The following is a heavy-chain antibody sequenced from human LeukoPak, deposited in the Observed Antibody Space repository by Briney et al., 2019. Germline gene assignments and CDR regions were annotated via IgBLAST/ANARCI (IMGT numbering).Heavy chain of an antibody. V-gene: IGHV3-48*04. CDR2: ISSSSSTI. J-gene: IGHJ3*02. D-gene: IGHD4-17*01. Sequence: GGSLRLSCAASGFTFSSYSMNWVRQAPGKGLEWVSYISSSSSTIYYADSVKGRFTISRDNAKNSLYLQMNSLRAEDMALYYCAKDKYGDYPLDAFDIWGQGTMVTVSS. CDR1: GFTFSSYS. CDR3: AKDKYGDYPLDAFDI.